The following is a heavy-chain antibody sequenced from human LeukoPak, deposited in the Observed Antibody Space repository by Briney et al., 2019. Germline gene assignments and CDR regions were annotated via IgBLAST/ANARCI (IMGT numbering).Heavy chain of an antibody. V-gene: IGHV4-39*01. Sequence: PSETLSLTCIVSGGSISTSNYYWGWIRQPPGKGLEWIGSIYYSGRTYYNPSLKSRVTISVDTSKNQFSLKLSSVTAADTAVNYCASWGATQHSFDSWGQGTLVTVSS. CDR2: IYYSGRT. CDR3: ASWGATQHSFDS. CDR1: GGSISTSNYY. D-gene: IGHD1-26*01. J-gene: IGHJ4*02.